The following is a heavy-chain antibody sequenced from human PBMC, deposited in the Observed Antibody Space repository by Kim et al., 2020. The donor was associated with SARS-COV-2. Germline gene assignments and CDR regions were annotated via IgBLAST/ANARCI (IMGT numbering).Heavy chain of an antibody. V-gene: IGHV3-66*01. CDR2: IYRDGST. Sequence: GGSLRLSCAASGFTVSSIYMSWVRQAPGKGLEWVSVIYRDGSTFYADSVKGRFTISRDSSKNTLYLQMNSLRAEDTAVYYCAREGGANDYGDYLSYWGQG. CDR1: GFTVSSIY. CDR3: AREGGANDYGDYLSY. J-gene: IGHJ4*02. D-gene: IGHD4-17*01.